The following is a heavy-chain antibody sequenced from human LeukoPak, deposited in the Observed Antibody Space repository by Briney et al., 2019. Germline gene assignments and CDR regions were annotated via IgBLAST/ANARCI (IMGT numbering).Heavy chain of an antibody. CDR2: IYPGDSYT. J-gene: IGHJ6*03. V-gene: IGHV5-51*01. Sequence: GESLKISCKTSGYSFTSYWIGWVRQMPGKGLEWMGIIYPGDSYTTYSPSLQGQVTISADKSINTAYLQWSSLKASDTAMYYCARSTYYYYMDVWGKGTTVTVSS. CDR3: ARSTYYYYMDV. CDR1: GYSFTSYW.